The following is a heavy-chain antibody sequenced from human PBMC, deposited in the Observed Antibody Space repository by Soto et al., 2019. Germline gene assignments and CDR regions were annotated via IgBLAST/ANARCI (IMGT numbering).Heavy chain of an antibody. J-gene: IGHJ6*03. V-gene: IGHV3-9*01. CDR2: ISWNSGDI. CDR1: GFTFDDYA. D-gene: IGHD4-17*01. CDR3: AKGNYAYYYYYMDV. Sequence: EVQLVESGGGLVQPGRSLRLSCAATGFTFDDYAMHWVRQAPGKGLEWVSSISWNSGDIGYADSVKGRFTISRDNAKNSLHLQKNSLRAEDTALYDCAKGNYAYYYYYMDVWGKGTTVTVSS.